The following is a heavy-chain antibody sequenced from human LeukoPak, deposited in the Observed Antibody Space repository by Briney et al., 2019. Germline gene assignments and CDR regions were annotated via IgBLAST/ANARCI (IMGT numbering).Heavy chain of an antibody. CDR1: GYTLTAYY. D-gene: IGHD2-2*01. V-gene: IGHV1-2*02. Sequence: GASVKVSCTSSGYTLTAYYIHWGRQAPGQGLEWLGWMNPHSGGTNYAQNFRGRVTMTTDTSINTAYMELTGLTPDDTALYYCARAQRTISGMDVWGQGTTVAVSS. CDR3: ARAQRTISGMDV. J-gene: IGHJ6*02. CDR2: MNPHSGGT.